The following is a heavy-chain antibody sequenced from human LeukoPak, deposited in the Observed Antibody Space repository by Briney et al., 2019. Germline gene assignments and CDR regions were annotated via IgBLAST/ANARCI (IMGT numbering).Heavy chain of an antibody. CDR3: AKWGGNLHYYYYYYMDV. Sequence: PGGSLRLSCAASGFTFSSYWMHWVRQAPGKGLVWVSRINSDGSSTSYADSVKGRFTISRDNAKNTLYLQMNSLRAEDTAVYYCAKWGGNLHYYYYYYMDVWGKGTTVTISS. J-gene: IGHJ6*03. D-gene: IGHD4-23*01. CDR2: INSDGSST. V-gene: IGHV3-74*01. CDR1: GFTFSSYW.